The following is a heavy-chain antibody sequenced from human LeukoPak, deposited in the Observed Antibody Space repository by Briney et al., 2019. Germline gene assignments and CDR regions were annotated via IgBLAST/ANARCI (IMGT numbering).Heavy chain of an antibody. CDR3: ARYYSSGWQRYYYYYYGMDV. D-gene: IGHD6-19*01. J-gene: IGHJ6*02. CDR2: IYYSGST. V-gene: IGHV4-59*01. Sequence: SETLSLTCTASGGSISSYYWSWIRQPPGKGLEWIGYIYYSGSTNYNPSLKSRVTISVDTSKNQFSLKLSPVTAADTAVYYCARYYSSGWQRYYYYYYGMDVWGQGTTVTVSS. CDR1: GGSISSYY.